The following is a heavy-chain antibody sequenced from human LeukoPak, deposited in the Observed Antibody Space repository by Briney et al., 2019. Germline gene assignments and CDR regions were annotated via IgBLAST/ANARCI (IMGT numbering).Heavy chain of an antibody. Sequence: PGGSLRLSCSASGFAFTSAWMTWVRQAPGKGLEWVGRIKSEADGGTSDYATAVKDRFIISRNDSDNTLHLQMNSLKTEDTAMYYCCTPSGATALSPSFGLWGQGTLVTVSS. V-gene: IGHV3-15*01. CDR1: GFAFTSAW. J-gene: IGHJ4*02. D-gene: IGHD3-10*01. CDR2: IKSEADGGTS. CDR3: CTPSGATALSPSFGL.